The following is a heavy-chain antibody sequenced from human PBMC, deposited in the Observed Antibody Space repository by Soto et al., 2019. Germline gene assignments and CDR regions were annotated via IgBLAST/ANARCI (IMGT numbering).Heavy chain of an antibody. D-gene: IGHD1-1*01. CDR3: VTDYTNNWCVDD. CDR1: GFSFSSSV. V-gene: IGHV3-30*03. J-gene: IGHJ4*02. CDR2: ISSDESQK. Sequence: GGSLRLSCAASGFSFSSSVMHWVRQAPGKGLEWVTVISSDESQKFYADSVKGRFTVSRDNSKGTLYLQMNSLRTDDTAVYYWVTDYTNNWCVDDSGQGVLVTVYS.